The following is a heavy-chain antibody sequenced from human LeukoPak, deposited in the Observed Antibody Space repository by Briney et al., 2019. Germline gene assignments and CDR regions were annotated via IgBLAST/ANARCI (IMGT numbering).Heavy chain of an antibody. D-gene: IGHD3/OR15-3a*01. V-gene: IGHV3-48*04. Sequence: GGSLRLSCAASGFTFSSYSMNWVRQAPGKGLEWVSYISSSSSTIYYADSVKGRFTISRDNAKNSLYLQMNSLRAEDTAVYYCARDRNFWPGSSGFDYWGQGTLVTVSS. CDR3: ARDRNFWPGSSGFDY. CDR1: GFTFSSYS. CDR2: ISSSSSTI. J-gene: IGHJ4*02.